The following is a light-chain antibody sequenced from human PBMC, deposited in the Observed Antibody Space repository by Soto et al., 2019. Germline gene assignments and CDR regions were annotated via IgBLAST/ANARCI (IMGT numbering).Light chain of an antibody. V-gene: IGKV3D-20*01. Sequence: EIVLTQSPATLSLSPGERATLSCAASQSVSGSYLAWYQQKPGLAPRLLIYDASSRATGIPDRFSGSGSGTDFTLTISRLEPEDFAVYYCQQYGSSPCTFGQGTKLEIK. CDR2: DAS. CDR3: QQYGSSPCT. CDR1: QSVSGSY. J-gene: IGKJ2*02.